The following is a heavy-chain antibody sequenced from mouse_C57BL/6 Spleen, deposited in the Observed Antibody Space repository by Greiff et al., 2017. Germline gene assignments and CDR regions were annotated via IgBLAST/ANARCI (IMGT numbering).Heavy chain of an antibody. D-gene: IGHD2-2*01. Sequence: VKVVESGPGLVQPSQSLSITCTVSGFSLTSYGVHWVRQSPGKGLEWLGVIWSGGGTAYNAAFISRLSISKDNSKSKVFFKMNSLQADDTAIYYCALTMVTSSYYAMDYWGQGTSVTVSA. J-gene: IGHJ4*01. CDR2: IWSGGGT. CDR3: ALTMVTSSYYAMDY. CDR1: GFSLTSYG. V-gene: IGHV2-2*01.